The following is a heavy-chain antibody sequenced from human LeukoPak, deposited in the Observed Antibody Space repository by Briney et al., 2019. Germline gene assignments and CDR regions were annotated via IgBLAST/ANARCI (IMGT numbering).Heavy chain of an antibody. J-gene: IGHJ4*02. D-gene: IGHD3-22*01. V-gene: IGHV4-59*01. CDR3: AREVGYYYDSSGYDY. Sequence: SETLSLTCTVSGGFISSYYWNWIRQPPGKGLEWIGYIYYSGSTNYNPSLKSRVTISLDTSKNQFSLKLSSVTAADTAVYYCAREVGYYYDSSGYDYWGQGTLVTVSS. CDR2: IYYSGST. CDR1: GGFISSYY.